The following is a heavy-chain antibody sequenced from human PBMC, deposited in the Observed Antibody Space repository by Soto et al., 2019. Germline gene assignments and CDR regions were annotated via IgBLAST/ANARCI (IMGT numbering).Heavy chain of an antibody. CDR3: ARRGGGRAPYYYYYMDV. V-gene: IGHV4-39*01. CDR1: GGSISSSSYY. D-gene: IGHD3-16*01. J-gene: IGHJ6*03. CDR2: IYYSGST. Sequence: SETLSLTCTVSGGSISSSSYYWGWIRQPPGKGLEWIGSIYYSGSTYYNPSLKSRVTISVDTSKNRFSLKLSSVTAPDTAVYYCARRGGGRAPYYYYYMDVWGKGTTVTVSS.